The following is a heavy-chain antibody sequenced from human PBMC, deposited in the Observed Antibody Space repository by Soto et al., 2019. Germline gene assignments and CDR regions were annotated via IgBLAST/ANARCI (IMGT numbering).Heavy chain of an antibody. CDR3: AREEAVARLSFDS. J-gene: IGHJ4*02. D-gene: IGHD6-19*01. CDR2: IYYSGST. Sequence: QVQLQESGPGLVKPSQTLSLTCNVSGGSISSGGYSWTWIRQHPGKGLEWIGYIYYSGSTYYNPSLEGQVSISADTSTNQFSRTLSSVTAEDTAVYYCAREEAVARLSFDSWGQGTLVIVSS. CDR1: GGSISSGGYS. V-gene: IGHV4-31*01.